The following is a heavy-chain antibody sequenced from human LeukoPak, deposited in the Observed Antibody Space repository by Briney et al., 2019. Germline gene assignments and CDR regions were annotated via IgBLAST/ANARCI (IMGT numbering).Heavy chain of an antibody. CDR1: GGTFSSYT. Sequence: SVKVSCKASGGTFSSYTISWVRQAPRQGLEWMGRIIPILGIANYAQKFQGRVTITADKSTCTAYMELSSLRSEDTAVYYCARDIDIVVVPAAMGSWFDPWGQGTLVTVSS. CDR2: IIPILGIA. D-gene: IGHD2-2*01. J-gene: IGHJ5*02. V-gene: IGHV1-69*04. CDR3: ARDIDIVVVPAAMGSWFDP.